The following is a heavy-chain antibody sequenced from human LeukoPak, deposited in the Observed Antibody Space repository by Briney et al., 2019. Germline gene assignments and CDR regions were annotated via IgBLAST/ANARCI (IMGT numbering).Heavy chain of an antibody. V-gene: IGHV3-48*03. CDR2: ISSRSRTI. D-gene: IGHD3-10*02. J-gene: IGHJ6*02. Sequence: AGGSLRLSCAASGFTFSSYEMYWGRHAPGKGVGWGSYISSRSRTIYSAHSVKGPFTISTDNTQSSLYLQMNTLRDAATAFYYCAELGITMIGGVWGEGPTV. CDR3: AELGITMIGGV. CDR1: GFTFSSYE.